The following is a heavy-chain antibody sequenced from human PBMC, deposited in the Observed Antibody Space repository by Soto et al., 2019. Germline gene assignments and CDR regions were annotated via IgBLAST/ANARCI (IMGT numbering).Heavy chain of an antibody. D-gene: IGHD6-13*01. V-gene: IGHV4-39*07. CDR3: ARGIAAADNYYYYYYMDV. J-gene: IGHJ6*03. Sequence: PSETLSLTCTVSGGSIISSIYYWGWIRQPPGKGLEWIGKIYHSGSTYYSPSLKSRVTISVDKSKNQFSLKLSSVTAADTAVYYCARGIAAADNYYYYYYMDVWGKGTTVTVSS. CDR2: IYHSGST. CDR1: GGSIISSIYY.